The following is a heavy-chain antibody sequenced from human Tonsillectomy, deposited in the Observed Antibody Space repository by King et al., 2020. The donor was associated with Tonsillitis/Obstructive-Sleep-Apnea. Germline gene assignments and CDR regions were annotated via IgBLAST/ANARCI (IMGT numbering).Heavy chain of an antibody. CDR1: GFTFSGSA. V-gene: IGHV3-73*01. D-gene: IGHD6-19*01. CDR2: IRSKANSYAT. Sequence: VQLVESGGGLVQPGGSLKLSCAASGFTFSGSAMHWVRQASGKGLEWVGRIRSKANSYATAYAASVKGRFTISRDASKNTAYLQMNSLKTEDTAVYYCTTTGIAVAGTYAFDIWGQGTMVTVSS. CDR3: TTTGIAVAGTYAFDI. J-gene: IGHJ3*02.